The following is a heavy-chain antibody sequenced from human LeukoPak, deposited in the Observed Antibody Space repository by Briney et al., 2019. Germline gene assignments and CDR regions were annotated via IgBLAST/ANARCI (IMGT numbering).Heavy chain of an antibody. CDR3: AKEDCTNGVCYDWYFDL. D-gene: IGHD2-8*01. J-gene: IGHJ2*01. Sequence: PGGSLRLSCAASGFTFSSYGMHWVRQAPGKGLEWVSAISGSGGSTYYADSVKGRFTISRDNSKNTLYLQMNSLRAEDTAVYYCAKEDCTNGVCYDWYFDLWGRGTLVTVSS. V-gene: IGHV3-23*01. CDR1: GFTFSSYG. CDR2: ISGSGGST.